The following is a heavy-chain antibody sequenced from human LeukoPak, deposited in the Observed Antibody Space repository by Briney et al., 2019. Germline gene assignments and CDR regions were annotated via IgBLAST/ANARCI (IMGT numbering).Heavy chain of an antibody. D-gene: IGHD4-17*01. V-gene: IGHV1-69*13. CDR1: GGTFSTYA. J-gene: IGHJ4*02. Sequence: AASVKVSCKASGGTFSTYAISWVRQAPGQGLEWMGGIIPIFGTADYAQKFQGRVTITADESTSTVNMELSSLRSEDTAVYYCARASGDYSYFDCWGQGTLVTVSS. CDR2: IIPIFGTA. CDR3: ARASGDYSYFDC.